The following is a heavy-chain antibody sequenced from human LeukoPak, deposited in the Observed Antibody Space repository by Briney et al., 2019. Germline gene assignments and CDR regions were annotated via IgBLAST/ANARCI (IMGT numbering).Heavy chain of an antibody. J-gene: IGHJ4*02. Sequence: PGGSLRLSCAASGFTFGAYTINWVRQAPGKGLEWVSCTFSRSESILYADSVKGRFTISRDNAKNLLYLQMDSLRVEDTAVYYCARDFFHSSESRPFDYWGQGTLVTVSS. CDR1: GFTFGAYT. D-gene: IGHD3-22*01. CDR3: ARDFFHSSESRPFDY. V-gene: IGHV3-21*06. CDR2: TFSRSESI.